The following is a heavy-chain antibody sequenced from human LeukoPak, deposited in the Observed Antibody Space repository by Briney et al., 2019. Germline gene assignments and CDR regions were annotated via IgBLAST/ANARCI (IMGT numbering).Heavy chain of an antibody. CDR1: GYSVTSYW. CDR3: ARPLHGGNSYGFDI. J-gene: IGHJ3*02. Sequence: GDSLKISCEGSGYSVTSYWIGWVRQMPGRGLGWMGIMYPGDSDTRYSPSFQGQVTISADKSINTAYLQWSSLKASDTAMFYCARPLHGGNSYGFDIWGQGTMVTVSS. D-gene: IGHD4-23*01. V-gene: IGHV5-51*01. CDR2: MYPGDSDT.